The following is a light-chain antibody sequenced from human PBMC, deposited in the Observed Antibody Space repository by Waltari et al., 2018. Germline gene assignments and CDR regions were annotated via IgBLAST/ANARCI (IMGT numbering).Light chain of an antibody. V-gene: IGLV3-19*01. CDR3: SSRDSGAHRHV. CDR2: GQN. CDR1: SLRSYY. Sequence: SSELTQDSAVSVALGQTVRIKCQGDSLRSYYANWYQQKAGQAPILVIYGQNNRPSGIPDRFSGSYSGRTASLTITGAQAEDEADYYCSSRDSGAHRHVFGTGTKVTVL. J-gene: IGLJ1*01.